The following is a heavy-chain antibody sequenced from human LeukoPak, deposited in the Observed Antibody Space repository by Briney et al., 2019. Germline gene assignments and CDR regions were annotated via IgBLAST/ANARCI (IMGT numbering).Heavy chain of an antibody. V-gene: IGHV3-23*01. Sequence: GGSLRLSCAASGFTFSGYXXXXXXXXXXXXXXXXXXXTGSGGNTYYADSVKGRFTISRDNSKNTLFLQMNSLRADDTAVYYCARVRLETLGGRGFDYWGQGPWSPSPQ. D-gene: IGHD1-1*01. CDR1: GFTFSGYX. J-gene: IGHJ4*02. CDR2: XTGSGGNT. CDR3: ARVRLETLGGRGFDY.